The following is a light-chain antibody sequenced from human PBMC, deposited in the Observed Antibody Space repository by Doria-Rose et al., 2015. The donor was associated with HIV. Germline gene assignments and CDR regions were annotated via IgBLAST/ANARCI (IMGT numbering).Light chain of an antibody. V-gene: IGKV1-39*01. CDR3: QQSYSTLLT. CDR2: AAS. J-gene: IGKJ4*01. Sequence: DIQVTQSPSTLSASVGDRVTITCRASQSISAWLAWYQQKPVKAPKLLIYAASSLQSGVPSRFSGSGSGTDFTLTISSLQPEDFATYSCQQSYSTLLTFGGGTKVEIK. CDR1: QSISAW.